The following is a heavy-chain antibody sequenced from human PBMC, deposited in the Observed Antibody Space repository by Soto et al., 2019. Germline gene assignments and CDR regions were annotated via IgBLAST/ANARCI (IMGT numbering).Heavy chain of an antibody. CDR2: IWYDGSNK. CDR1: GSTFSSYG. Sequence: PGGSLRLSCAASGSTFSSYGMHWVRQAPGKGLEWVAVIWYDGSNKYYADSVKGRFTISRDNSKNTLYLQMNSLRAEDTAVYYCARLVGATYTSDDYWGQGTLVTVSS. CDR3: ARLVGATYTSDDY. V-gene: IGHV3-33*01. D-gene: IGHD1-26*01. J-gene: IGHJ4*02.